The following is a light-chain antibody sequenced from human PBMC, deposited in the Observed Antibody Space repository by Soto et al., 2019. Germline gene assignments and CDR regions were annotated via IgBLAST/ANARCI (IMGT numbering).Light chain of an antibody. J-gene: IGLJ1*01. CDR1: SSNIGGNS. V-gene: IGLV1-51*01. CDR2: DDN. CDR3: GSWDSSLSAYV. Sequence: VLTQPPSVSAAPGQNVTISCSGSSSNIGGNSVSWYQQLPGTAPKLLIYDDNKRPSGIPDRFSGSKSGTSATLGITGFQTGDEADYYCGSWDSSLSAYVFGTGTKVTVL.